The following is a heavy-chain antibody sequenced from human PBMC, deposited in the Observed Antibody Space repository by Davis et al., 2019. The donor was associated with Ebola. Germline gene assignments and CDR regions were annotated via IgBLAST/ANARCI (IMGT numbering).Heavy chain of an antibody. CDR1: GFTFSSYW. D-gene: IGHD2-21*02. CDR2: IKSDGSST. J-gene: IGHJ2*01. CDR3: ARGVTTPGWYWHFDL. Sequence: HTGGSLRLSCAASGFTFSSYWMHWVRQAPGKGLVWVSRIKSDGSSTSYADSVRGRFTISRDNAKNTMYLQMNSLRADDTAVYYCARGVTTPGWYWHFDLWGRGTLVTVSS. V-gene: IGHV3-74*01.